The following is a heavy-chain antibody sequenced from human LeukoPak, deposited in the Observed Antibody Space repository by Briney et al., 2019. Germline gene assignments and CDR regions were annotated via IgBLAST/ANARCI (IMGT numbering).Heavy chain of an antibody. Sequence: GRSLRLSCAASGFTFSSYAMHWVRQAPGKGLEWVAVISYDGSNKYYADSVKGRFTIFRDTAKNSLYLQMNNLRGEDTALYYCARDISSSTRAFDMWGQGTMVAVS. CDR1: GFTFSSYA. CDR3: ARDISSSTRAFDM. D-gene: IGHD2-15*01. V-gene: IGHV3-30-3*01. J-gene: IGHJ3*02. CDR2: ISYDGSNK.